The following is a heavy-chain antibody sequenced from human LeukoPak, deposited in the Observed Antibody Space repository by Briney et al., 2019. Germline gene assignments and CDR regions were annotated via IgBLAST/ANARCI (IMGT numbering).Heavy chain of an antibody. CDR3: ARERFGRGNLGPNWFDP. Sequence: PGGSLRLSCVASTFTFGSYEMNWVRQAPGKGLEWASYMSTGGSSVFYAASVKGRFTISRDNAKKSLYLQMNNLRAEDTAIYYCARERFGRGNLGPNWFDPWGQGTLVTVSS. CDR1: TFTFGSYE. CDR2: MSTGGSSV. V-gene: IGHV3-48*03. D-gene: IGHD3-16*01. J-gene: IGHJ5*02.